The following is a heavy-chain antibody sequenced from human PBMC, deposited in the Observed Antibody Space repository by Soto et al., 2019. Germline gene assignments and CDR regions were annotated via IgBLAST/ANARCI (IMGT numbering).Heavy chain of an antibody. CDR3: ARDWRGAEGFDP. D-gene: IGHD3-3*01. J-gene: IGHJ5*02. CDR2: IGTHNGDT. Sequence: ASVKVSCKASGYTFNTYCFSWVRQAPGQGLEWVGWIGTHNGDTTYAQKFQGRVTMTIDTSTTTSYMELRSLTSDDTAMYFCARDWRGAEGFDPWGQGTLVTVSS. CDR1: GYTFNTYC. V-gene: IGHV1-18*01.